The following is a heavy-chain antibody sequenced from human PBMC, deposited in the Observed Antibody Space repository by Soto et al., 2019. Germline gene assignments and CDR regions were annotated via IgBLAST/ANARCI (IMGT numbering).Heavy chain of an antibody. J-gene: IGHJ4*02. V-gene: IGHV1-69*08. Sequence: QVQLVQSGAEVKKPGSSVKVSCKASGGTFSSYTISWVRQAPGQGLEWMGRIIPILGIANYAQKFQRRVTITADKSTSTAYMELSSLRSEDTAVYYCAREEYYYGSGAFFDYWCQGTLVTVSS. CDR1: GGTFSSYT. CDR2: IIPILGIA. CDR3: AREEYYYGSGAFFDY. D-gene: IGHD3-10*01.